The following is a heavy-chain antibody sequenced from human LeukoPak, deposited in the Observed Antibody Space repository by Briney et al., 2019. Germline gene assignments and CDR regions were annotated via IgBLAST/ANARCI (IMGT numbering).Heavy chain of an antibody. CDR2: ISSIGSTI. V-gene: IGHV3-48*01. CDR3: ARDLGATIFDFDY. CDR1: GFTFSTYT. J-gene: IGHJ4*02. D-gene: IGHD1-26*01. Sequence: GGSLRLSCAASGFTFSTYTMNWVRQAPGKGLKWVSSISSIGSTIYYADSVKGRFTISRDNAKNSLYLQMNSLRVEDTAVYYCARDLGATIFDFDYWGQGTLVTVSS.